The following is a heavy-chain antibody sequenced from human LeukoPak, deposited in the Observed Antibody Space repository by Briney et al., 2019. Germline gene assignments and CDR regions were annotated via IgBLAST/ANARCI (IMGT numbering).Heavy chain of an antibody. Sequence: ASVKVSCKASGYTFTGYYMHWVRQAPGQGLEWMGWINPNSGGTNYAQKFQGRVTMTRDTSISTAYMELSRLRSDDTAVYYCAREFCSSTSCYVVDAFDIWGQGTMVTVSS. D-gene: IGHD2-2*01. V-gene: IGHV1-2*02. CDR2: INPNSGGT. J-gene: IGHJ3*02. CDR3: AREFCSSTSCYVVDAFDI. CDR1: GYTFTGYY.